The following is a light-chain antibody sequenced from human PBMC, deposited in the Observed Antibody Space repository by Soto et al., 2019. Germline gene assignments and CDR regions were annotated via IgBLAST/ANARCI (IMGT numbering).Light chain of an antibody. Sequence: QSVLTQPASVSGSPGQSITISCTGTSSDIGGYNYVSWYQQHPGKAPKLMIYDVSNRPSGVFNRFSGSKSGNTASLSISGLQAEDEADYYCSSQAVSSTLVFGGGTKVTVL. J-gene: IGLJ2*01. CDR1: SSDIGGYNY. V-gene: IGLV2-14*01. CDR3: SSQAVSSTLV. CDR2: DVS.